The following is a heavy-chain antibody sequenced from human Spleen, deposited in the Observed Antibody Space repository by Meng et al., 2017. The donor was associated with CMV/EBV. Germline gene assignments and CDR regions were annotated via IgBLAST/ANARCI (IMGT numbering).Heavy chain of an antibody. V-gene: IGHV3-30-3*01. Sequence: GESLKISCAASEFTFATYAMHWVRQAPGEGLEWVALISSDGSNKYYADSVKGRFTISRDNSKNTLYLQMNSLRADDTAVYYCARDKKLGSGTFYYYYATDLWGQGTTVTVSS. CDR2: ISSDGSNK. J-gene: IGHJ6*02. CDR1: EFTFATYA. D-gene: IGHD3-10*01. CDR3: ARDKKLGSGTFYYYYATDL.